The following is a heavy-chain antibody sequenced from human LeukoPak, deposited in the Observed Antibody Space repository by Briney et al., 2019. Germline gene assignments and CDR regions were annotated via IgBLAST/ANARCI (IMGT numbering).Heavy chain of an antibody. CDR1: GFTFSSYA. CDR3: AKCPLYSSSWNGYFQH. Sequence: PGRSLRLSCAASGFTFSSYAMRGGRQAPGEGLGWVSAISGSGGSTYYADSVKGRFTISRDNSKNTLYLQMNSLRAEDTAVYYCAKCPLYSSSWNGYFQHWGQGTLVTVSS. V-gene: IGHV3-23*01. J-gene: IGHJ1*01. CDR2: ISGSGGST. D-gene: IGHD6-13*01.